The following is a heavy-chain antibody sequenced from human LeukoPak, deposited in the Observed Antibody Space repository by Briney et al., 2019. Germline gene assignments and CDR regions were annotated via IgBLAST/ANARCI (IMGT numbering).Heavy chain of an antibody. D-gene: IGHD3-10*01. CDR2: INPNSGGT. CDR1: GYTFTGYY. CDR3: ARTMVRGAHDAFDI. Sequence: ASVKVSCKASGYTFTGYYMHWVRQAPGQGLEWMGWINPNSGGTNYAQKFQGRVTMTRDTSISTAYMELSSLRSEDTAVYYCARTMVRGAHDAFDIWGQGTMVTVSS. V-gene: IGHV1-2*02. J-gene: IGHJ3*02.